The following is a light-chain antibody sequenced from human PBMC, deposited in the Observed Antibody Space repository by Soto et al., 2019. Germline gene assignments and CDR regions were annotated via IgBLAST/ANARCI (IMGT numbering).Light chain of an antibody. Sequence: DIVMSQSPDSLAVSLGERATIDCKSSQSLLYNSKNRNYLAWYQQKPGQPPKLLIHWASTRESGVPDRFSGSGSGTDFTLTISSLQAEDVALYYCQQYLITPPTFGQGTKVEIK. CDR1: QSLLYNSKNRNY. J-gene: IGKJ1*01. CDR3: QQYLITPPT. V-gene: IGKV4-1*01. CDR2: WAS.